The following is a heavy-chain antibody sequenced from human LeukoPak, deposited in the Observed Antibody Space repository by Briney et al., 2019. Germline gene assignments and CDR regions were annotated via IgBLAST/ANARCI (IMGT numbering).Heavy chain of an antibody. J-gene: IGHJ4*02. D-gene: IGHD3-22*01. V-gene: IGHV4-4*02. CDR2: IYHSGST. CDR1: GGSISSSNW. CDR3: ARDSQGLDYYDSSGFDY. Sequence: SETLSLTCAVSGGSISSSNWWSWVRQPPGKGLEWIGEIYHSGSTNYNPSLKSRVTISVDTSKNQFSLKLSSVTAADTAVYYCARDSQGLDYYDSSGFDYWGQGTLVTVSS.